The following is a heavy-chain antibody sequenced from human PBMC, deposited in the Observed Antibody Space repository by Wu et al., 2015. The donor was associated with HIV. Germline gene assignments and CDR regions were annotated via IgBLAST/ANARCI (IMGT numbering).Heavy chain of an antibody. CDR2: ISAYNGNT. D-gene: IGHD4-11*01. Sequence: VQLVQSGAEVKKPGASVKVSCKASGYTFNSYTITWVRQAPGQGLEWLGWISAYNGNTNSAQKFQDRVTMTTDTSTSTAYMELRSLRSDDTAVYYCARELPDTTVTTFKYFDPWGHGNPGHR. CDR3: ARELPDTTVTTFKYFDP. J-gene: IGHJ5*02. V-gene: IGHV1-18*01. CDR1: GYTFNSYT.